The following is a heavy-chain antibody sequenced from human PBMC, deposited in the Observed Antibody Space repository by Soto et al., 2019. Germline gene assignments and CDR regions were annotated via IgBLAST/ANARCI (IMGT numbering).Heavy chain of an antibody. Sequence: QVQLVQSGAEVKKPGSSVKVSCKASGGTFSSYTISWVRQAPGLGLEWMGRIIPILGIANYAQKFQGRVTITADKSTSTAYMELSSLRSEDTAVYYCAAGGYCSGGSCYWSWFDPWGQGTLVTVSS. CDR3: AAGGYCSGGSCYWSWFDP. CDR1: GGTFSSYT. J-gene: IGHJ5*02. V-gene: IGHV1-69*02. CDR2: IIPILGIA. D-gene: IGHD2-15*01.